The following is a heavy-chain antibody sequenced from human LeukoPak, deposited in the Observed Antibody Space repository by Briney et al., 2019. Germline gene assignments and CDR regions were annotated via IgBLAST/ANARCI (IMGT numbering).Heavy chain of an antibody. CDR3: ARSGQLVLNAFDI. V-gene: IGHV4-39*07. J-gene: IGHJ3*02. D-gene: IGHD6-13*01. CDR2: IYYSGST. CDR1: GGSISSSSYY. Sequence: SETLSLTCTVSGGSISSSSYYWGWIRQPPGKGLEWIGSIYYSGSTYYNPSLKSRVTISVDTSKNQFSLKLSSVTAADTAVYYCARSGQLVLNAFDIWGQGTMVTVSS.